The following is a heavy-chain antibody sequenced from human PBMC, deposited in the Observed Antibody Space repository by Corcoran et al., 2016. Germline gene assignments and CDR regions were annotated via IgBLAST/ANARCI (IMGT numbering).Heavy chain of an antibody. J-gene: IGHJ4*02. D-gene: IGHD2-2*02. CDR2: MNPNSGNT. CDR1: GYTFTSYD. V-gene: IGHV1-8*01. Sequence: QVQLVQSGAEVKKPGASVKVSCKASGYTFTSYDINWVRQATGQGLEWMGWMNPNSGNTGYAPKFQGRVTMTRNTSISTAYMELSSLRSEDTAVYYWARGRRVVVPAAISYYFDYWGQGTLVTVSS. CDR3: ARGRRVVVPAAISYYFDY.